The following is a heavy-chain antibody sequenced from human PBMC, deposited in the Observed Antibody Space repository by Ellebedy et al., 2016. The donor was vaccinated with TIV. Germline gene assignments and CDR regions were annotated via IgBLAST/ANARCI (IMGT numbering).Heavy chain of an antibody. Sequence: SETLSLXCTVSGGSISSYYWSWIRQPPGKGLERIGYIYYSGSTNYNPSLKSRVTISVDTSKRQFSLKLSSVTAADTAVYYCARSPGYNPFDYWGQGTLVTVSS. J-gene: IGHJ4*02. V-gene: IGHV4-59*01. D-gene: IGHD5-24*01. CDR2: IYYSGST. CDR1: GGSISSYY. CDR3: ARSPGYNPFDY.